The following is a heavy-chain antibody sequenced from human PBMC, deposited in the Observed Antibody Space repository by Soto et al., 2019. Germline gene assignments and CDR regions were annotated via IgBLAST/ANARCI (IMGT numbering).Heavy chain of an antibody. Sequence: GGSLRLSCAASGFTFISFAMSWVRQAPGKGLEWVSAIRGGGGGTYYADSVKGRFTISRDNSKNTQYLRMNSLRAEDTAVYYCARVLGGSGSPVDYWGQGTLVTVSS. CDR1: GFTFISFA. V-gene: IGHV3-23*01. D-gene: IGHD2-15*01. J-gene: IGHJ4*02. CDR2: IRGGGGGT. CDR3: ARVLGGSGSPVDY.